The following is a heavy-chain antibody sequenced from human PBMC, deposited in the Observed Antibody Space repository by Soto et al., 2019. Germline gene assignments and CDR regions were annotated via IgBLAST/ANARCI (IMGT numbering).Heavy chain of an antibody. CDR1: GGSFSGYY. J-gene: IGHJ3*02. Sequence: QVQLQQWGAGLLKPSETLSLTCAVYGGSFSGYYWNWIRQSPGKGLEWIGEINYSGSTKYNPSLKRRVTISLDVSKNQFALKLSSVTAADTAVYYCTRRDLDYVRYVDTFDIWGQGTMVTVSS. D-gene: IGHD4-17*01. CDR3: TRRDLDYVRYVDTFDI. V-gene: IGHV4-34*02. CDR2: INYSGST.